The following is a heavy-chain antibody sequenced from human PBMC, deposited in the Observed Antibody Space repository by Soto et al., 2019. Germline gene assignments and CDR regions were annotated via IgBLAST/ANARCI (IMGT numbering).Heavy chain of an antibody. CDR1: GYTFTSYV. CDR2: ISAYNGNT. D-gene: IGHD3-10*01. CDR3: ARVWFGELLSGHYNWFDP. V-gene: IGHV1-18*01. Sequence: GASVKVSCKASGYTFTSYVISWVRQAPGQGLEWMGWISAYNGNTNYAQKLQGRVTMTTDTSTSTAYMELRSLRSDDTAVYYCARVWFGELLSGHYNWFDPWGQGTLVTVSS. J-gene: IGHJ5*02.